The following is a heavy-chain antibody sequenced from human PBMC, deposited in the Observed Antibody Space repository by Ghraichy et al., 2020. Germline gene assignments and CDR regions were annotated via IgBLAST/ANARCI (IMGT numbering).Heavy chain of an antibody. J-gene: IGHJ5*02. D-gene: IGHD2-15*01. CDR2: IYYSGST. Sequence: ETLSLTCTVSGGSISSSSYYWGWIRQPPGKGLEWIGSIYYSGSTYYNPSLKSRVTISVDTSKNQFSLKLSSVTAADTAVYYCASENRSHYILSSWGQGTLVTVSS. CDR1: GGSISSSSYY. CDR3: ASENRSHYILSS. V-gene: IGHV4-39*01.